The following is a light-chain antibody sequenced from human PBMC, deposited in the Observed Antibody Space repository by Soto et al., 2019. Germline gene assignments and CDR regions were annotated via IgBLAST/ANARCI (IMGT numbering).Light chain of an antibody. J-gene: IGLJ1*01. V-gene: IGLV2-14*03. CDR3: SSYTSSSTHV. CDR2: DVS. Sequence: QSALTQPASVSGSPGQSSTISCTGTSSDVGAYNFVSWYQQHPGKVPKLMIFDVSSRPSGVSDRFSGSKAVNTASLTISVLHAEDEGDYYCSSYTSSSTHVFGSGTKLTVL. CDR1: SSDVGAYNF.